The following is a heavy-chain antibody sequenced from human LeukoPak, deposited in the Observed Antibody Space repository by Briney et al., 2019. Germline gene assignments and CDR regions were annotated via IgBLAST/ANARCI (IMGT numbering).Heavy chain of an antibody. CDR3: ARDLVVGDAFDI. D-gene: IGHD2-15*01. V-gene: IGHV3-7*01. CDR2: IKQDGSEK. Sequence: GGSLRLSCAASGFAFSSYWMSWVRQAPGKGLEWVANIKQDGSEKYYVDSVKGRFTISRDNAKNSLYLRMNSLRAEDTAVYYCARDLVVGDAFDIWGQGTMVTVSS. CDR1: GFAFSSYW. J-gene: IGHJ3*02.